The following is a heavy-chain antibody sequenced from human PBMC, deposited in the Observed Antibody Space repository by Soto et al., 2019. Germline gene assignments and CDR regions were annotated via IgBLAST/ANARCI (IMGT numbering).Heavy chain of an antibody. CDR2: ISYDGSNK. Sequence: GGSLRLSCAASGFTFSSYGMHWVRQAPGKGLEWVAVISYDGSNKYYADSVKGRFTISRDNSKNTLYLQMNSLRAEDTAVYYCARDQFRPYNYGLADYWGQGTLVTVSS. J-gene: IGHJ4*02. V-gene: IGHV3-30*03. CDR1: GFTFSSYG. CDR3: ARDQFRPYNYGLADY. D-gene: IGHD1-20*01.